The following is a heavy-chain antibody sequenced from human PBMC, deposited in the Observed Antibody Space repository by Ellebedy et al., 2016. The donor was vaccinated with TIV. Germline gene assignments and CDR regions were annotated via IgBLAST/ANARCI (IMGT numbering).Heavy chain of an antibody. Sequence: GGSLRLSXAASGFTFSSYSLDWVRQAPGKRLEWISYISPTSGSTIYYADSVRGRFTISRDNSKNTLYLQMNSLRAEDTAMYYCAREGEDKGLVFDYWGQGTLVTVSS. J-gene: IGHJ4*02. CDR2: ISPTSGSTI. V-gene: IGHV3-48*01. CDR3: AREGEDKGLVFDY. D-gene: IGHD3-16*01. CDR1: GFTFSSYS.